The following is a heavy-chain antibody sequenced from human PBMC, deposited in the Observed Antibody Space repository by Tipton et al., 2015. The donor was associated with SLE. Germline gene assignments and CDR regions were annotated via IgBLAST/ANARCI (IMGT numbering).Heavy chain of an antibody. CDR3: ARIMFDYSSSWYRDY. J-gene: IGHJ4*02. D-gene: IGHD6-13*01. Sequence: TLSLTCTVSGGSIRSHYWSWIRQPPGKGLEWIGYVYYSGNTNYNPSLKSRVTLSVDTSKNQISLKLSSVTAADTAVYYCARIMFDYSSSWYRDYWGQGTLVTVSS. V-gene: IGHV4-59*11. CDR2: VYYSGNT. CDR1: GGSIRSHY.